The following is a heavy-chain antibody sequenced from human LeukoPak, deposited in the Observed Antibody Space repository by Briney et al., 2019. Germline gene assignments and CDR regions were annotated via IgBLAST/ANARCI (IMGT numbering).Heavy chain of an antibody. CDR2: ITGSSGST. CDR1: GFSFSSYA. CDR3: AKVVVPAALDAFHI. V-gene: IGHV3-23*01. D-gene: IGHD2-2*01. Sequence: GGSLRLSCVASGFSFSSYAMSWVRQAPGKGLEWVSGITGSSGSTYYADSVRGRFTISKDNSANTLYLQMNSLRADDTAVYYCAKVVVPAALDAFHIWGQGTMVTVSS. J-gene: IGHJ3*02.